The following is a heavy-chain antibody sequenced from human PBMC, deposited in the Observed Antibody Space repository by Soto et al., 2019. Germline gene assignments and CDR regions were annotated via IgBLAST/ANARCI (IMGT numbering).Heavy chain of an antibody. V-gene: IGHV3-23*01. D-gene: IGHD6-13*01. CDR1: GFTFSSYA. CDR3: ANLDLTAAAGNVAFDI. CDR2: ISGSGGST. J-gene: IGHJ3*02. Sequence: GGSLRLSCAASGFTFSSYAMSWVRQAPGKGLEWVSAISGSGGSTYHADSVKGRFTISRDNSKNTLYLQMNSLRAEDTAVYYCANLDLTAAAGNVAFDIWGQGTMVTVSS.